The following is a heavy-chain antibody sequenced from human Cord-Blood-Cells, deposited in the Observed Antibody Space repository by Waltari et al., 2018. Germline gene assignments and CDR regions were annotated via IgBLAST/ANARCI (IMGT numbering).Heavy chain of an antibody. CDR1: GFTFSSYW. J-gene: IGHJ4*02. Sequence: EVQLVESGGGLVQPGGSLRLSCAASGFTFSSYWMHWVRQAPGKGLVWVSLINRDGSSTSYADSVKGRFTISRDNAKNTLYLQMNSLRAEDTAVYYCASDLAAAGTDYWGQGTLVTVSS. CDR2: INRDGSST. V-gene: IGHV3-74*01. CDR3: ASDLAAAGTDY. D-gene: IGHD6-13*01.